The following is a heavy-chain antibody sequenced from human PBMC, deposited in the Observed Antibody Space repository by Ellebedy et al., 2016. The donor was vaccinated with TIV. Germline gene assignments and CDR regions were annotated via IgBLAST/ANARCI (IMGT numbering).Heavy chain of an antibody. CDR3: AKDVYTSGGYAEFYYYGLDV. CDR2: ISGSGGST. Sequence: GESLKISCAASGFTFSSYAMSWVRPAPGKGLEWGSRISGSGGSTYYADSVKGRFTSSRDKSKNTVYLPMNSLRAEDTAVYYCAKDVYTSGGYAEFYYYGLDVWGQGTTVTVSS. V-gene: IGHV3-23*01. D-gene: IGHD6-19*01. J-gene: IGHJ6*02. CDR1: GFTFSSYA.